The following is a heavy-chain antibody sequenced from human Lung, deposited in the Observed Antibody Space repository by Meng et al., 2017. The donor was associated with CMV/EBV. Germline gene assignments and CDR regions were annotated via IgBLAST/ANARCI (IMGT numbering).Heavy chain of an antibody. D-gene: IGHD6-19*01. Sequence: GGSXRLXCAVSGLTFSRYTMTWVRRAPGKGLEWLSNISGGGGFTNYADSVKGRFTVSRDNSNNTLYLQMNSLRADDTAVYYCAGGVAGSRKVDYWGKGTLVTVSS. CDR2: ISGGGGFT. CDR1: GLTFSRYT. V-gene: IGHV3-23*01. CDR3: AGGVAGSRKVDY. J-gene: IGHJ4*02.